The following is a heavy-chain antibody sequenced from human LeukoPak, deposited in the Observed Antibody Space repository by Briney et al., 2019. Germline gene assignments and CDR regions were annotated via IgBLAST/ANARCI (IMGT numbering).Heavy chain of an antibody. V-gene: IGHV3-7*01. CDR3: ARDSGRVNY. D-gene: IGHD6-19*01. CDR1: GFTFSSYG. J-gene: IGHJ4*02. CDR2: IKQDGSEK. Sequence: GGSLRLSCAASGFTFSSYGMHWVRQAPGKGLEWVANIKQDGSEKNYVDSVKGRFTISRDNAKNSLFLQMNSLRPEDTAVYYCARDSGRVNYWGQGTLVTVSS.